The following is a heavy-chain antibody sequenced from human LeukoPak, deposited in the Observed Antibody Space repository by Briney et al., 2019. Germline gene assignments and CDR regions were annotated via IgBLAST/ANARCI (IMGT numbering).Heavy chain of an antibody. CDR3: ARDPMAGAFRAFDI. D-gene: IGHD6-19*01. Sequence: SETLSLTCTVSGGSISSYYWSWIRQPAGKGLEWIGRIYSRGSTNYNPSLQSRVTMSVDTSKNQISLKLNSVTAADTAVYYCARDPMAGAFRAFDIWGQGTIVTVSS. CDR2: IYSRGST. CDR1: GGSISSYY. V-gene: IGHV4-4*07. J-gene: IGHJ3*02.